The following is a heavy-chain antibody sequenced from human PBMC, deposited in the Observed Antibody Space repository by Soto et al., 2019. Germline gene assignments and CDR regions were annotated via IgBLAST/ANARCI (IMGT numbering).Heavy chain of an antibody. CDR1: GGSLNGYY. V-gene: IGHV4-34*01. J-gene: IGHJ6*03. CDR3: ARNAPGADYYYMDV. CDR2: IDHGGSA. Sequence: QVQLQQWGAGLLEPSETLFLTCTVYGGSLNGYYWSWIRQAPGKGLEWIGEIDHGGSANYNPSLKSRAIMSVDSSKSQLSLTLTSVTAADTAVYYCARNAPGADYYYMDVWGEGTTVTVSS. D-gene: IGHD3-10*02.